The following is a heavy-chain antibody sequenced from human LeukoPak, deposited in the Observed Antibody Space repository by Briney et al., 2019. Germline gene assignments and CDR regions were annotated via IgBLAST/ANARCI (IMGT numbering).Heavy chain of an antibody. CDR2: VNHSGNT. J-gene: IGHJ6*03. CDR3: ASKGPMVRPMGV. V-gene: IGHV4-34*01. CDR1: GGSFTTYY. D-gene: IGHD3-10*01. Sequence: SETLSLTCAVHGGSFTTYYWSWIRQPPGKGLEWIGEVNHSGNTYHNPSLKSRVSMSVDTSKNQFSLRLSSVIAADTAVYYCASKGPMVRPMGVWGTGTTVTVSS.